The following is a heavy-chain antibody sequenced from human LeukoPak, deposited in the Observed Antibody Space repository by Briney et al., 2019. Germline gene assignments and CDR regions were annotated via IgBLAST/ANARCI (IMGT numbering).Heavy chain of an antibody. J-gene: IGHJ6*03. V-gene: IGHV1-69*05. CDR2: IIPIFGTA. D-gene: IGHD1-1*01. CDR3: ARAASTGTFDYYYYYMDV. Sequence: SVKVSCTASGGTFSSYAISWVRQAPGQGLEWMGGIIPIFGTANYAQKFQGRVTITTDESTSTAYMELSSLRSEDTAVYYCARAASTGTFDYYYYYMDVWGKGTTVTVSS. CDR1: GGTFSSYA.